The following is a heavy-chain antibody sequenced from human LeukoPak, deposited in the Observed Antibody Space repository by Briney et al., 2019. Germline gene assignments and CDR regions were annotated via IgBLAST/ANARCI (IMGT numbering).Heavy chain of an antibody. J-gene: IGHJ6*02. D-gene: IGHD3-16*01. CDR3: ARNQQLGGHSYYYYGMDV. CDR1: GLTFRTYA. Sequence: GGSLRLSCAASGLTFRTYALTWARQAPGKGLEWVSGISGGGVTTYYADSVKGRFTISRDNSKNTLYLQMNSLRADDTAIYYCARNQQLGGHSYYYYGMDVWGQGTTVTVSS. V-gene: IGHV3-23*01. CDR2: ISGGGVTT.